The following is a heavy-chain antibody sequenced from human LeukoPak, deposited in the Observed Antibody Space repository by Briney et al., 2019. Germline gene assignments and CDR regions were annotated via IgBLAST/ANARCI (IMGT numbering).Heavy chain of an antibody. CDR2: ISGSGGST. CDR1: GFTFSSYG. CDR3: ARGFYSSSWYNWFDP. Sequence: GGSLRLSCAASGFTFSSYGMSWVRQAPGKGLEWVSAISGSGGSTYYADSVNGRFTISRDNSKNTLYLQMNSLRAEDTAVYYCARGFYSSSWYNWFDPWGQGTLVTVSS. V-gene: IGHV3-23*01. D-gene: IGHD6-13*01. J-gene: IGHJ5*02.